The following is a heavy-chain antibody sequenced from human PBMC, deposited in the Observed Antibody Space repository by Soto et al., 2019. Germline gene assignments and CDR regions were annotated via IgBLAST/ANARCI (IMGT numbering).Heavy chain of an antibody. V-gene: IGHV1-3*01. J-gene: IGHJ2*01. D-gene: IGHD1-26*01. CDR2: INAGNGNT. CDR3: ARDGSLYWHVDL. CDR1: GYTFTNYA. Sequence: QVQLVQSGAEVKKPGASVKVSCKASGYTFTNYAMHWVRQAPGQRLEWMGWINAGNGNTKYSQKFQGRVTITRDTAASKDDKEQNSLRWQDTDVHYSARDGSLYWHVDLWGRGTLVPVSS.